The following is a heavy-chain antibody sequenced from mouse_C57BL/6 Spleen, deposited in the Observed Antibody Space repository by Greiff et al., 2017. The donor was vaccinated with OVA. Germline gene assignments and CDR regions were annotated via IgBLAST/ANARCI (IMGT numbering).Heavy chain of an antibody. J-gene: IGHJ2*01. V-gene: IGHV5-6*01. CDR3: ARHRELGLTFDY. CDR1: GFTFSSYG. Sequence: EVKVVESGGDLVKPGGSLKLSCAASGFTFSSYGMSWVRQTPDKRLEWVATISSGGSYTYYPDSVKGRFTISRDNAKNTLYLQMSSLKSEDTAMYYGARHRELGLTFDYWGQGTTLTVSS. D-gene: IGHD4-1*01. CDR2: ISSGGSYT.